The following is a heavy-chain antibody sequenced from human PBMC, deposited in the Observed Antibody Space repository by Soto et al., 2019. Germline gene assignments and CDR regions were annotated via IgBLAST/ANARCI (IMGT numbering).Heavy chain of an antibody. Sequence: PGGSPKLSCAASGVTFRSYGMHWVRKAPGKGLEWVAVISYDGSNKYYADSVKGRFTISRDNSKNTLYLQMNSLRAEDTAVYYCAKDIAAALYYYYGMDVWGQGTTVTVSS. CDR3: AKDIAAALYYYYGMDV. CDR2: ISYDGSNK. J-gene: IGHJ6*02. D-gene: IGHD6-13*01. CDR1: GVTFRSYG. V-gene: IGHV3-30*18.